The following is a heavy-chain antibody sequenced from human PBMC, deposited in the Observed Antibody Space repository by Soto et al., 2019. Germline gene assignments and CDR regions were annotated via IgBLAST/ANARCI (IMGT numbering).Heavy chain of an antibody. Sequence: LRLSCAASGFTFSSYSMNWVRQAPGKGLEWVSSISSSSSYIYYADSVKGRFTTSRDNAKNSLYLQMKSLRAEDTAVYYCARDLGYYYDSSGYPNDALVIWGTGTMLTI. CDR3: ARDLGYYYDSSGYPNDALVI. CDR1: GFTFSSYS. D-gene: IGHD3-22*01. J-gene: IGHJ3*02. CDR2: ISSSSSYI. V-gene: IGHV3-21*01.